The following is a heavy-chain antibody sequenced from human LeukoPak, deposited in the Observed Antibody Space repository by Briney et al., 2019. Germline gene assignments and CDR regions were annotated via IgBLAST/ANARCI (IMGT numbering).Heavy chain of an antibody. CDR3: ARRAGECSHPYDY. CDR2: ISSGGNT. D-gene: IGHD2-8*01. CDR1: GFTVSSNS. V-gene: IGHV3-53*01. Sequence: GGSLRLSCKVSGFTVSSNSWSWVRQAPGKGLEWVSFISSGGNTDHSDSVKGRFTISRDNSKNTLYPQMNSLRAEDTAIYYCARRAGECSHPYDYWGQGTLVTVSS. J-gene: IGHJ4*02.